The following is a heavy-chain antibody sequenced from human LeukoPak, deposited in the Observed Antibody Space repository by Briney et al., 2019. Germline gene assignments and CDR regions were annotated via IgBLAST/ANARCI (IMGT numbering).Heavy chain of an antibody. D-gene: IGHD1-26*01. V-gene: IGHV4-34*01. J-gene: IGHJ5*02. Sequence: SETLSLTCAVYGGSFSGYYWSWIRQPPGKGLEWIGSIYYSGSTYYNPSLKSRVNISVDTSKNQFSLKLSSVTAADTAVYYCARGMGATTWFDPWGQGTLVTVSS. CDR1: GGSFSGYY. CDR2: IYYSGST. CDR3: ARGMGATTWFDP.